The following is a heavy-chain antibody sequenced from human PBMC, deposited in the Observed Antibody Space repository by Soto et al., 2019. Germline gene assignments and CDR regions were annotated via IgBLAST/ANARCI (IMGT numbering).Heavy chain of an antibody. CDR3: ARSKSRIVVVPAALFDP. V-gene: IGHV1-18*01. Sequence: GASVKVSCKASGYTFTSYGISWVRQAPGQGLEWMGWISAYNGNTNYAQKLQGRVTMTTDTSTSTAYMELRSLRSDDTAVYYCARSKSRIVVVPAALFDPWAQGTLVPVSS. CDR1: GYTFTSYG. J-gene: IGHJ5*02. CDR2: ISAYNGNT. D-gene: IGHD2-2*01.